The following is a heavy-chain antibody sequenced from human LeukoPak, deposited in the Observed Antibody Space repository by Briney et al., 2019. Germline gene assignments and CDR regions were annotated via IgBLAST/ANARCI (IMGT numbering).Heavy chain of an antibody. J-gene: IGHJ4*02. D-gene: IGHD3-9*01. CDR1: GFTFKICG. CDR3: ARDRTNFVDY. Sequence: GGSLRLSCAASGFTFKICGMHWVRQAPGKGLEWVGVIWNDGSTTFYADSVRGRFTISRDNSKNTLYLQMNSLRAEDTAVYYCARDRTNFVDYWGQGTLVTVSS. CDR2: IWNDGSTT. V-gene: IGHV3-33*01.